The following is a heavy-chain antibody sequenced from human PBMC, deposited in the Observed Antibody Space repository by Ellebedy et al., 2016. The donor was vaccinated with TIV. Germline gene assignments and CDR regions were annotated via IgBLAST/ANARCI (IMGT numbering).Heavy chain of an antibody. D-gene: IGHD3-10*01. CDR3: ATYYGSGSYYFWFDP. CDR1: GYTLTELS. CDR2: FDPEDGET. V-gene: IGHV1-24*01. J-gene: IGHJ5*02. Sequence: ASVKVSXXVSGYTLTELSMHWVRQAPGKGLEWMGGFDPEDGETIYAQKFQGIVTMTEDTSTDTAYMELSSLRSEDTAVYYCATYYGSGSYYFWFDPWGQGTLVTVSS.